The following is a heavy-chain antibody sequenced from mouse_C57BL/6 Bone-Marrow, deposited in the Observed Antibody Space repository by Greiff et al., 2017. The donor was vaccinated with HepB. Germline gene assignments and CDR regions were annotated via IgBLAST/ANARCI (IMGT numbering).Heavy chain of an antibody. CDR1: GYTFTSYW. CDR2: IHPNSGST. J-gene: IGHJ4*01. V-gene: IGHV1-64*01. CDR3: ARPVHYYGSKTIDD. D-gene: IGHD1-1*01. Sequence: QVQLQQSGAELVKPGASVKLSCKASGYTFTSYWMHWVKQRPGQGLEWIGMIHPNSGSTNYNEKFTSKATLTVDKSSSTAYMQLSSLTSEDSAVYYCARPVHYYGSKTIDDWGQGTSVTVSS.